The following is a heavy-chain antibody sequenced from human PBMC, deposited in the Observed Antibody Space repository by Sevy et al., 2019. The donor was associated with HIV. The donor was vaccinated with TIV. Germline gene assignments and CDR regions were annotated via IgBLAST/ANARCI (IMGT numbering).Heavy chain of an antibody. CDR3: VRGAAAGEYYFDY. J-gene: IGHJ4*02. CDR2: IWYDGSNK. D-gene: IGHD6-13*01. Sequence: GGSLRLSCAASGFTFSSYGMHWVRQAPGKGLEWVAVIWYDGSNKYYADSVKGRFTISRDNSKNTLYLQMNSLRAEETAVYYCVRGAAAGEYYFDYWGQGTLVTVSS. V-gene: IGHV3-33*01. CDR1: GFTFSSYG.